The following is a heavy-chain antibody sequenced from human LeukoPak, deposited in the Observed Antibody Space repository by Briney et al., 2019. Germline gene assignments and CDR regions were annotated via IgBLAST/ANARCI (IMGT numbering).Heavy chain of an antibody. CDR1: GFTVSSNY. CDR3: ARDVLWFM. Sequence: GGSLRLSCAASGFTVSSNYMSWVRQAPGKGLEWVANIKQDGSEKYYVDSVKGRFTISRDNAKNSLYLQMNSLRAEDTAVYCCARDVLWFMWGQGTTVTVSS. V-gene: IGHV3-7*01. CDR2: IKQDGSEK. D-gene: IGHD3-10*01. J-gene: IGHJ6*02.